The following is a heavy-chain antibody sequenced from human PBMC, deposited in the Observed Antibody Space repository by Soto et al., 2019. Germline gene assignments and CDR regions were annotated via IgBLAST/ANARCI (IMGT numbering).Heavy chain of an antibody. D-gene: IGHD1-1*01. CDR2: IYGSDDK. V-gene: IGHV2-5*01. CDR3: ARRYDPYYFDY. CDR1: GFSLTTSAVA. J-gene: IGHJ4*02. Sequence: QITLKESGPTLVKPTQTLTLTCTFSGFSLTTSAVAVGWIRQPPGKALEWLAIIYGSDDKFYSPSLKSRLTIPKDPSTNQVVLTMTNMDPADTATYYCARRYDPYYFDYWGQGTLVTVSS.